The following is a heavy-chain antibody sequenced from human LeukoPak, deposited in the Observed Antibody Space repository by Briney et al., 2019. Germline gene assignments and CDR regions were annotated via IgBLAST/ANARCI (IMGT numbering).Heavy chain of an antibody. Sequence: ASLKVSSTASVYTFTPYYMHWVRHAPGHRLEWMGWINPNSGGTHYAQKISGRVTITRDTPLNTDYMEMSRLRSEATAVYYSATGPYIISWVPFGYWGRGSGVSVSS. CDR1: VYTFTPYY. D-gene: IGHD6-13*01. CDR3: ATGPYIISWVPFGY. J-gene: IGHJ4*02. CDR2: INPNSGGT. V-gene: IGHV1-2*02.